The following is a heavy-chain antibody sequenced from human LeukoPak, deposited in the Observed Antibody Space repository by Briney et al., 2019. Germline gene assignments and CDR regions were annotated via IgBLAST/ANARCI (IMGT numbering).Heavy chain of an antibody. CDR1: GYTFTGYY. CDR2: FNPNSGGT. Sequence: ASVKVSCKASGYTFTGYYMHWVRQAPGQGLEWMGRFNPNSGGTNYPQKFQGRVTMTRDTSISTAYMEMSRLRSDDTAVYYCARGGYYYGSGSPPHFDYWGQGTLVTVSS. V-gene: IGHV1-2*06. D-gene: IGHD3-10*01. J-gene: IGHJ4*02. CDR3: ARGGYYYGSGSPPHFDY.